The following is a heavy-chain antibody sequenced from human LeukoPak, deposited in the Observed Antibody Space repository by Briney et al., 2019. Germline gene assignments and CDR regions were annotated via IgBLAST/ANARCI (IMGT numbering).Heavy chain of an antibody. CDR1: GFTFSSYW. CDR3: ASAAGPFDN. Sequence: PGGSLRLSCAASGFTFSSYWMSWVRQAPGKGLEWVAVISYDGNNEYYADSVKGRFTISRDNSKNTLYLQMNSLRAEDTAVYYCASAAGPFDNWGQGTLVTVSS. V-gene: IGHV3-30-3*01. CDR2: ISYDGNNE. J-gene: IGHJ4*02. D-gene: IGHD6-13*01.